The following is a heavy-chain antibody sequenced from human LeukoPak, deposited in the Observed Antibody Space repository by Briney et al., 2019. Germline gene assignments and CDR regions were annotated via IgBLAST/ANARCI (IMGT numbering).Heavy chain of an antibody. CDR3: AIQDTAMVSGFDY. D-gene: IGHD5-18*01. V-gene: IGHV1-69*05. J-gene: IGHJ4*02. CDR2: IIPMFGTA. Sequence: AASVKVSYKASGGTFSSYAISWVRQAPGQGLEWMGGIIPMFGTANYAQKSQSRVTITTDESTSTAYMELSSLRSEDTAVYYCAIQDTAMVSGFDYWGQGTLVTVSS. CDR1: GGTFSSYA.